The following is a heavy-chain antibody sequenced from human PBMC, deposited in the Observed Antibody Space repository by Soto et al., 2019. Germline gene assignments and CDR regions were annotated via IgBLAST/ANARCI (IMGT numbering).Heavy chain of an antibody. D-gene: IGHD3-3*01. V-gene: IGHV4-39*01. J-gene: IGHJ6*02. CDR3: ARRVLEWLLSSLDRGDGMDV. CDR2: IYYSGST. Sequence: PSETLSLTCTVSGGSISSSSYYWGWIRQPPGKGLEWIGSIYYSGSTYYNPSLKSRVTISVDTSKNQFSLKLSSVTAADTAVYYCARRVLEWLLSSLDRGDGMDVWGQGTTVTVSS. CDR1: GGSISSSSYY.